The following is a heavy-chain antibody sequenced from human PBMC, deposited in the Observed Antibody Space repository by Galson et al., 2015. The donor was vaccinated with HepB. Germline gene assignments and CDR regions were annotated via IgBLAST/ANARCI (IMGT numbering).Heavy chain of an antibody. CDR2: IYSGGST. D-gene: IGHD3-22*01. V-gene: IGHV3-53*01. CDR3: ARAPDYYDSSGYLDY. Sequence: SLRLSCAASGFTVSRNYMSWVRQAPGKGLEWVSVIYSGGSTYYADSVKGRFTISRDNSKNTLYLQMNSLRAEDTAVYYCARAPDYYDSSGYLDYWGQGTLVTVSS. CDR1: GFTVSRNY. J-gene: IGHJ4*02.